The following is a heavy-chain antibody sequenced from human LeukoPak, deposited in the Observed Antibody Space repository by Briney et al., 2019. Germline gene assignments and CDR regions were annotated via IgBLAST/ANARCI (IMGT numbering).Heavy chain of an antibody. Sequence: SGTLSLTCTVSGGSISSNYWNWIRQPPGKGLEWIGYIYYSGSTNYSPSLKSRVTISVDTSRNQFSLNLSSVTAADTTVYYCARDGIHYSSGFDPWGQGILVTVSS. D-gene: IGHD3-10*01. CDR1: GGSISSNY. CDR3: ARDGIHYSSGFDP. V-gene: IGHV4-59*12. CDR2: IYYSGST. J-gene: IGHJ5*02.